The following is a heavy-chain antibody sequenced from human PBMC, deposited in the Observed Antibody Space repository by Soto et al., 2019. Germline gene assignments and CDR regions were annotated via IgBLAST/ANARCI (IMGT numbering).Heavy chain of an antibody. V-gene: IGHV1-2*04. CDR1: GYSFTDYH. CDR2: INPKSGGT. CDR3: ARGDSTDCSNGVCSFFYNHDMDV. Sequence: ASVTVSCKAHGYSFTDYHIYWVRQAPGQGLEWLGRINPKSGGTSTAQKFQGWVTMTTDTSISTASMELTRLTSDDTAIYYCARGDSTDCSNGVCSFFYNHDMDVWGQGTTVTVSS. J-gene: IGHJ6*02. D-gene: IGHD2-8*01.